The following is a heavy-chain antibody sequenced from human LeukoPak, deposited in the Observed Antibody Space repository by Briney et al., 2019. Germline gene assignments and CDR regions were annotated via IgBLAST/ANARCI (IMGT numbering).Heavy chain of an antibody. CDR3: ARVWVGESDVLGYYFDY. Sequence: GGSLGLSCAASGFTFSASAMTWVRQAPGKGLEWVSIIYTGGGTDYANSVKGRFIISRDKSKNTLFLQMNSLRAEDTAVYYCARVWVGESDVLGYYFDYWGQGTLVTVSS. CDR2: IYTGGGT. J-gene: IGHJ4*02. D-gene: IGHD3-10*01. V-gene: IGHV3-66*01. CDR1: GFTFSASA.